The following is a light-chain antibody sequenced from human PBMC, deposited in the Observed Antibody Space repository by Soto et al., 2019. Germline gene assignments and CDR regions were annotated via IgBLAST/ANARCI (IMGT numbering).Light chain of an antibody. Sequence: EIVLTQSPGTLSLSPGERATLSCTASQSVNYVAWYQQKAGQGPRLLIYGASNRATGIPDRFSASGSGTDFTLTISRLEPEDSAVYYCQQYFRSPPRTFGQGTKLEIK. V-gene: IGKV3-20*01. CDR1: QSVNY. CDR2: GAS. CDR3: QQYFRSPPRT. J-gene: IGKJ2*01.